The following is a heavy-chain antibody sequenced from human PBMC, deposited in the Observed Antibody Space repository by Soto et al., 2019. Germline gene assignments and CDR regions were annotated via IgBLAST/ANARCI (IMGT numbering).Heavy chain of an antibody. V-gene: IGHV1-2*02. CDR3: ASSPESRYYYGMDV. CDR1: GYTFTGYY. CDR2: INPNSGGT. Sequence: ASVKVSCKASGYTFTGYYMHWVRQAPGQGLEWMGWINPNSGGTNYAQKFQGRVTMTRDTSISTAYMELSRLRSDDTAVYYCASSPESRYYYGMDVWGQGTTVTVSS. J-gene: IGHJ6*02.